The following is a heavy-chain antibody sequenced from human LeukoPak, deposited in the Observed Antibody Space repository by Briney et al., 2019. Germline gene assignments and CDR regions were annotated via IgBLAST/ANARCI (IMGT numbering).Heavy chain of an antibody. CDR3: ARVTTMVRGVILLGYYYYMDV. Sequence: SVKVSCKASGGTFSSYAISWVRQAPGQGLEWMGGIIPIFGTANYAQKFQGRVTITADESTSTAYMELSSLRSEDTAVYYCARVTTMVRGVILLGYYYYMDVWGKGTTVTISS. CDR1: GGTFSSYA. V-gene: IGHV1-69*13. D-gene: IGHD3-10*01. J-gene: IGHJ6*03. CDR2: IIPIFGTA.